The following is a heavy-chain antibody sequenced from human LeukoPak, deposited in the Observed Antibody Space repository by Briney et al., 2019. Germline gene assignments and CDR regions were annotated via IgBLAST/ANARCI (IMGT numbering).Heavy chain of an antibody. V-gene: IGHV4-30-4*01. J-gene: IGHJ6*02. CDR2: IYYSGST. Sequence: SQTLSLTCTVSGGSISSGDYYWSWIRQPPGKGLGWIGYIYYSGSTYYNPSLKSRVTISVDTSKNQFSLKLSSVTAADTAVYYCARDHYDTTVYYYYGMDVWGQGTTVTVSS. D-gene: IGHD3-9*01. CDR3: ARDHYDTTVYYYYGMDV. CDR1: GGSISSGDYY.